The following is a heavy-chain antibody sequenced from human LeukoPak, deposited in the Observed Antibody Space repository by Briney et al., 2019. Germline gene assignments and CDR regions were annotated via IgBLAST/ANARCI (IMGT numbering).Heavy chain of an antibody. Sequence: SETLSLTCTDSGGSISSYYWSWIRQPAGKGLEWIGRIYTSGSTNYNPSLKSRVTMSVDTSKNQFSLKLSSVTAADTAVYYCAGGGIAVAGNRKYFQHWGQGTLVTVSS. CDR1: GGSISSYY. CDR2: IYTSGST. V-gene: IGHV4-4*07. CDR3: AGGGIAVAGNRKYFQH. J-gene: IGHJ1*01. D-gene: IGHD6-19*01.